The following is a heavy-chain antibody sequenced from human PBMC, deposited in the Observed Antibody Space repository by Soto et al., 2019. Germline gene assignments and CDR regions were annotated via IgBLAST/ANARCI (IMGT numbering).Heavy chain of an antibody. J-gene: IGHJ5*02. CDR3: AKIQHTFYYDTSGYYP. Sequence: EVQLLESGGGLVQRGGSLRLSCAASGFTFSSYAMNWVRQAPGKGLEWVSGISGSGGSTYYADSVKGRFTISRDNSMNTLYLQMNSLRAEDTAVYYCAKIQHTFYYDTSGYYPWGQGTLVTVSS. V-gene: IGHV3-23*01. D-gene: IGHD3-22*01. CDR2: ISGSGGST. CDR1: GFTFSSYA.